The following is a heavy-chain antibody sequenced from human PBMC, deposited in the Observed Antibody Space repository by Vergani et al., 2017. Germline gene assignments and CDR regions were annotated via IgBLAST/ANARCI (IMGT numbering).Heavy chain of an antibody. CDR2: ISYDGSNK. D-gene: IGHD5-12*01. Sequence: QVQLVESGGGVVQPGRSLRLSCAASGFTFSSYDMHWVRQAPGKGLEWVAVISYDGSNKYYADSVKGRFTISRDNSKNTLYLQMNSLRAEDTAVYYCAAGSFDAFDIWGQGTMVTVSS. CDR1: GFTFSSYD. J-gene: IGHJ3*02. CDR3: AAGSFDAFDI. V-gene: IGHV3-30*03.